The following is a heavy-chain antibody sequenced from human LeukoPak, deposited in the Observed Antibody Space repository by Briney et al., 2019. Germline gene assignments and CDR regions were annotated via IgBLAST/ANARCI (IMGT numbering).Heavy chain of an antibody. CDR1: GGTFSSYA. CDR2: IIPIFGTA. D-gene: IGHD2-2*01. CDR3: ARVVPAATTQYYYYYYMDV. Sequence: ASVKVSCKASGGTFSSYAISWVRQAPGQGLEWMGGIIPIFGTANYAQKFQGRVTITTDESTSTAYMELSSLRSEDTAVYYCARVVPAATTQYYYYYYMDVWGKGTTVTVSS. V-gene: IGHV1-69*05. J-gene: IGHJ6*03.